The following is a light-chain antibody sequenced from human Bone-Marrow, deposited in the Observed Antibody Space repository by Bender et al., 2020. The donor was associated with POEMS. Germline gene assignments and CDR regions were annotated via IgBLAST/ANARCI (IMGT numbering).Light chain of an antibody. V-gene: IGLV2-23*01. CDR1: SSDVGSYNV. Sequence: QSALTQPASVSGSPGQSITISCTGTSSDVGSYNVVSWYQQHPGKAPKVMIYEGSKRPSGVSNRFSGSKSDNTASLTISGLQAEDEADYYCCSYAGSSTSYVFGTGTKVTVL. CDR2: EGS. J-gene: IGLJ1*01. CDR3: CSYAGSSTSYV.